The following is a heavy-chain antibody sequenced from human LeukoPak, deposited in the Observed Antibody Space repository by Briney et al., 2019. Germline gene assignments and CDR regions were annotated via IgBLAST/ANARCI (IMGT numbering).Heavy chain of an antibody. V-gene: IGHV3-21*01. CDR3: ARDYYGDYCFDF. CDR1: GFTFTSYT. D-gene: IGHD4-17*01. CDR2: ISSSSSYI. Sequence: PGGSLRLSCAASGFTFTSYTMNWVRQAPGKGLEWVSSISSSSSYIYYADSVKGRFTISRDNAKNSLYLQMNSLRAEDTAVYYCARDYYGDYCFDFWGQGTPVTVSS. J-gene: IGHJ4*02.